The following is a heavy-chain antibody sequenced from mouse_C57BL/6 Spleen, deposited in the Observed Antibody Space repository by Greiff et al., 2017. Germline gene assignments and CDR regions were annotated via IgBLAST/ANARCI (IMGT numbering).Heavy chain of an antibody. CDR1: GFSLTSYG. Sequence: QVQLKESGPGLVQPSQCLSITCTVSGFSLTSYGVHWVRQPPGKGLEWLGVIWSGGSTDYNAAFISRLSISKDNSKSQVFFKRNSLQADDTAIYYCAKSDTTAPFAYWGQGTLVTVSA. J-gene: IGHJ3*01. D-gene: IGHD1-2*01. V-gene: IGHV2-4*01. CDR3: AKSDTTAPFAY. CDR2: IWSGGST.